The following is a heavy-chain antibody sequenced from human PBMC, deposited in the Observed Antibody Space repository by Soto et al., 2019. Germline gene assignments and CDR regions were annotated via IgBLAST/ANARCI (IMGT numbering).Heavy chain of an antibody. CDR1: GFTFDDYA. J-gene: IGHJ6*02. Sequence: QTGGSLRLSCAASGFTFDDYAMHWVRQAPGKGLEWVSGISWNSGSIGYADSVKGRFTISRDNAKNSLYLQMNSLRAEDTALYYCAKDISAAGKPYYGMDVWGQGTTVTVSS. D-gene: IGHD6-13*01. V-gene: IGHV3-9*01. CDR3: AKDISAAGKPYYGMDV. CDR2: ISWNSGSI.